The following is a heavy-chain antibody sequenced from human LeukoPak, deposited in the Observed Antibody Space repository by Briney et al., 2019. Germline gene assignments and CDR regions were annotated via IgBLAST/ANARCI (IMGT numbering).Heavy chain of an antibody. Sequence: NLQGRVTMTTDTSTSTAYMELSSLRSEDTAVYYCATGTKANWFDPWGQGTLVTVSS. CDR3: ATGTKANWFDP. D-gene: IGHD1-1*01. J-gene: IGHJ5*02. V-gene: IGHV1-18*01.